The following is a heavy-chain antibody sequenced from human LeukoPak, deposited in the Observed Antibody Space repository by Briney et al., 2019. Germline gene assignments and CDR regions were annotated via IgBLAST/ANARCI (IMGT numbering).Heavy chain of an antibody. D-gene: IGHD1-26*01. J-gene: IGHJ4*02. V-gene: IGHV4-59*08. CDR3: ERHRWELLSPYFDS. Sequence: SETLSLTCTVSGGSISNYYWSRIRQPPGKGLEWIGYIYTSGSTNYNPSLNSRVTISVASSKNQFSLKLSSVTAADTAVYYCERHRWELLSPYFDSWGQGTLVTVSS. CDR2: IYTSGST. CDR1: GGSISNYY.